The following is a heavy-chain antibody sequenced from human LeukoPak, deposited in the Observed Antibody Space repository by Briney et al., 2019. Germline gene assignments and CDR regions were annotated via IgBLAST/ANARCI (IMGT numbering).Heavy chain of an antibody. Sequence: SETLSLTCGVSGXSITNTNYWTWVRQPPGKGLEWIGEVNLQGITNYNPSLMGRVAISVDKSENHISLQLTSVTAADTAVYYCAREGGPYRPLDYSGQGALVTVSS. CDR3: AREGGPYRPLDY. CDR2: VNLQGIT. V-gene: IGHV4-4*02. J-gene: IGHJ4*02. CDR1: GXSITNTNY.